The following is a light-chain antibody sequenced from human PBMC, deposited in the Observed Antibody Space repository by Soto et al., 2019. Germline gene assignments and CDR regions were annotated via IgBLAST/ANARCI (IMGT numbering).Light chain of an antibody. CDR3: AVSDDDLGPLYV. CDR1: SSNIGKNT. J-gene: IGLJ1*01. CDR2: NNN. Sequence: QSVLTQPPSTYGTPGQSVTISCSGSSSNIGKNTVDWYRHVPGAAPRLLMYNNNQRPSGVPDRFSGSKSGTSASLAISGLQSDDEADYYCAVSDDDLGPLYVFRTGTKVNVL. V-gene: IGLV1-44*01.